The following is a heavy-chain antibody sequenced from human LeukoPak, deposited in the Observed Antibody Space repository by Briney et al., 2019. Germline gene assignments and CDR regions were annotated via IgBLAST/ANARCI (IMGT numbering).Heavy chain of an antibody. J-gene: IGHJ4*02. D-gene: IGHD1-26*01. CDR2: IKQDGSEK. CDR3: AKEMGATRYFDY. CDR1: GFTFSSYW. V-gene: IGHV3-7*01. Sequence: GGSLRLSCAASGFTFSSYWMSWVRQAPGKGLEWVANIKQDGSEKYYADSVKGRFTISRDNSKNTLYLQMNSLRAEDTAVYYCAKEMGATRYFDYWGQGTLVTVSS.